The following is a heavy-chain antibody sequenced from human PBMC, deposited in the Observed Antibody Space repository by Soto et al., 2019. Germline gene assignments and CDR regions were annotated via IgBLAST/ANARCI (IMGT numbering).Heavy chain of an antibody. J-gene: IGHJ6*02. CDR1: GGTFSSYA. D-gene: IGHD3-16*01. Sequence: SVKVSCKASGGTFSSYAISWVRQAPGQGLEWMGGIIPICGTANYAQKFQGRVTITADESTSTAYMELSSLRSEDTAVYYCAADRFWGPYYYYGMDVWGQGTTVTVSS. CDR3: AADRFWGPYYYYGMDV. CDR2: IIPICGTA. V-gene: IGHV1-69*13.